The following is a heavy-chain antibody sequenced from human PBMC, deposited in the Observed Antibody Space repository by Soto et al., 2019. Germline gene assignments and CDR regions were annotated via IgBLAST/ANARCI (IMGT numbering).Heavy chain of an antibody. Sequence: ASVKVSCKASGFTFTSSAMQLVRQAPGQRLEWIGWIVVYNGNTNYAQKLQGRVTMTTDTSTSTAYMELRSLRSDDTAVYYCARDDYMVRGVGAYWGQGTLVTVSS. J-gene: IGHJ4*02. CDR1: GFTFTSSA. D-gene: IGHD3-10*01. CDR2: IVVYNGNT. CDR3: ARDDYMVRGVGAY. V-gene: IGHV1-18*01.